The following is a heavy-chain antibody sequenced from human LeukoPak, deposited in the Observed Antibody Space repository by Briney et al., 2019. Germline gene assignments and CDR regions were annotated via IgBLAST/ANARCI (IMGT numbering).Heavy chain of an antibody. CDR2: INAGNGNT. D-gene: IGHD2-15*01. J-gene: IGHJ3*02. CDR3: ASRYCSGGSCYVGFGAFDI. V-gene: IGHV1-3*01. CDR1: GYTFTSYA. Sequence: ASVKVSCKAPGYTFTSYAMHWVRQAPGQRLEWMGWINAGNGNTKYSQKFQGRVTITRDTSASTAYMELSSLRSEDTAVYYCASRYCSGGSCYVGFGAFDIWGQGTMVTVSS.